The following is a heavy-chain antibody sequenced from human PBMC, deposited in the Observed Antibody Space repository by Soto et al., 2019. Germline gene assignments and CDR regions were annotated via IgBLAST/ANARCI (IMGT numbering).Heavy chain of an antibody. J-gene: IGHJ4*02. D-gene: IGHD3-22*01. Sequence: GGSLRLSCAASGFTFSSYGMRWVRQAPGKGLEWVAVIWYDGSNKYYADSLKGRFTTSRDNSKKTLYLQVNSLRAEDTAVYFCARDDYDSSGYYYVDYWGQGTLVTVSS. CDR3: ARDDYDSSGYYYVDY. CDR2: IWYDGSNK. CDR1: GFTFSSYG. V-gene: IGHV3-33*01.